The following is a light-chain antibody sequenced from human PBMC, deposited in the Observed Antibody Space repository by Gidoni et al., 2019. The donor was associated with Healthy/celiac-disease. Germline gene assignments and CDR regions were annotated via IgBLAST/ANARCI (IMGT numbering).Light chain of an antibody. V-gene: IGLV3-1*01. J-gene: IGLJ2*01. CDR1: KLGDKY. Sequence: SYELTQPPSVSVSPGQTASITCSGDKLGDKYACWYQQKPGQSPVLVIYQDSKRPSGIPGRFSGSNSGNTATLTISGTQAMDEADYYCQAWDSSTGFGGGTKLTVL. CDR2: QDS. CDR3: QAWDSSTG.